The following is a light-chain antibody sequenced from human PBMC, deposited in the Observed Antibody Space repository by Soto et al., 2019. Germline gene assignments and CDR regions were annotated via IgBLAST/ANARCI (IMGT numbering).Light chain of an antibody. CDR3: QRYGSSKT. CDR2: GAS. CDR1: QSLNNSY. V-gene: IGKV3-20*01. Sequence: EIVLTQSPGTLSLSPGERATLSCRASQSLNNSYLAWYQQKPGQAPRLLISGASSRATGIPDRFSGGGSGTDFTLTISSLEPEDFAVYYCQRYGSSKTFGQGTEVEMK. J-gene: IGKJ1*01.